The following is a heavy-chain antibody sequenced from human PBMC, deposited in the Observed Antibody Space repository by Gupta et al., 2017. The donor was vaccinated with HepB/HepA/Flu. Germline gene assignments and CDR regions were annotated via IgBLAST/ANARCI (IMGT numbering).Heavy chain of an antibody. D-gene: IGHD3-22*01. Sequence: HVQLVQSGAEVKKPGASVTVSCTASGYTFTTYHMHWVRQAPGQGLDWVGVIDTSGGTTRYAPEFQGRVTMTRDTSTSTFYMDLSSLRSEETAVYYCARDSYMYDSNGHSFQHWGQGTLVTVSS. CDR1: GYTFTTYH. CDR2: IDTSGGTT. V-gene: IGHV1-46*01. J-gene: IGHJ1*01. CDR3: ARDSYMYDSNGHSFQH.